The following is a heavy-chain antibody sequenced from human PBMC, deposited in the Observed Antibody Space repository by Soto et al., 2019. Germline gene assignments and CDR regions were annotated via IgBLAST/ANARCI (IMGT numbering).Heavy chain of an antibody. CDR3: ARAVATGRYGMDV. D-gene: IGHD2-15*01. J-gene: IGHJ6*02. CDR2: INPSGGST. Sequence: QVQLVQSGAEVKKPGASVKVSCKASGYTFTSYYMHWVRQAPGQGLEWMGIINPSGGSTSYAQKFQGRGTMTRDTSTRTVYMERSSLRSEDTAVYYCARAVATGRYGMDVWGQGTTVTVSS. V-gene: IGHV1-46*01. CDR1: GYTFTSYY.